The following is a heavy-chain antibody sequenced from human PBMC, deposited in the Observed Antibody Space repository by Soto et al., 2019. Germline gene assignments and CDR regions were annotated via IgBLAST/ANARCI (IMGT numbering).Heavy chain of an antibody. CDR2: INAYNGNT. J-gene: IGHJ4*02. CDR3: AREQVVRYFDWLPYFDY. V-gene: IGHV1-18*01. CDR1: GYTFTSYG. D-gene: IGHD3-9*01. Sequence: QVQLVQSGAEVKKPGASVKVSCKASGYTFTSYGLSWVRQAPGQGLEWMGWINAYNGNTNYAQKLQGRVTMTTDTSTSTVYMELRSLRSDDTAVYYCAREQVVRYFDWLPYFDYWGQGTLVTVSS.